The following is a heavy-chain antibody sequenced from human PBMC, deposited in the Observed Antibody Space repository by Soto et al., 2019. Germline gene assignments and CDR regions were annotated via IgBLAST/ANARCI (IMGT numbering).Heavy chain of an antibody. Sequence: QVQLVESGGGVVQPGRSLRLSCAASGFTFSSYGMHWVRQAPGKGLEWVGVIWYDGSNKYYADSVKGRFTISRDNSKNTLYLQMNSRRAEDTAVYYCARDYDSSGYPRYYFDYWGQGTLVTVSS. D-gene: IGHD3-22*01. CDR2: IWYDGSNK. CDR3: ARDYDSSGYPRYYFDY. J-gene: IGHJ4*02. CDR1: GFTFSSYG. V-gene: IGHV3-33*01.